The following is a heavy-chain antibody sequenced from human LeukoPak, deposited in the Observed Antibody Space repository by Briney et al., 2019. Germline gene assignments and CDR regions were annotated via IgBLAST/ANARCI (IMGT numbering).Heavy chain of an antibody. CDR3: ARLELEPGEDYYYMDV. V-gene: IGHV5-51*01. D-gene: IGHD1-1*01. Sequence: RGESLKISCRASGYRFTSFWVAWVRQMPGKGLEWMAIIYPGESDIRYSPSFQGQVTISDDKSISTAYLQWSSLKASDTAMYYCARLELEPGEDYYYMDVWGKGTTVTVSS. CDR1: GYRFTSFW. J-gene: IGHJ6*03. CDR2: IYPGESDI.